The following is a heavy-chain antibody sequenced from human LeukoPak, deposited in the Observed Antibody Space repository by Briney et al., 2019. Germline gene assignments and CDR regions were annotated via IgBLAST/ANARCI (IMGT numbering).Heavy chain of an antibody. J-gene: IGHJ6*02. Sequence: SVKVSCKASGGTFSSYAISWVRQAPGQGLEWMGGIIPIFGTANYAQKFQGRVTITADESTSTAYMELSSLRSEDTAVYYCASRPYDFWSGYSDTQYYYGMDVWGQGTTVTVSS. D-gene: IGHD3-3*01. V-gene: IGHV1-69*13. CDR1: GGTFSSYA. CDR2: IIPIFGTA. CDR3: ASRPYDFWSGYSDTQYYYGMDV.